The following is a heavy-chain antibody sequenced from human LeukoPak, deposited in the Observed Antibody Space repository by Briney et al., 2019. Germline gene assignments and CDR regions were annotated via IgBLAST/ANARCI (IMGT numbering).Heavy chain of an antibody. CDR1: GFTFSSYA. D-gene: IGHD2-2*01. V-gene: IGHV3-23*01. J-gene: IGHJ4*02. Sequence: PGRSLRLSCAASGFTFSSYAMSWVRQAPGQGLEWVSAISGSGGSTYYADSVKGRFTSSRDNSKNTLYLQMNSLRADDTAVYYCAKDRGRGSIVVAATTIDYWGQGTLVTVSS. CDR2: ISGSGGST. CDR3: AKDRGRGSIVVAATTIDY.